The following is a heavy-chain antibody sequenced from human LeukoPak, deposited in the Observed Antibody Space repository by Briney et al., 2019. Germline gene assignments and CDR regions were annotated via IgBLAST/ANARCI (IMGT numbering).Heavy chain of an antibody. D-gene: IGHD3-3*01. CDR1: GGTFSSYA. J-gene: IGHJ6*03. Sequence: SVKVSCKASGGTFSSYAISWVRQAPGHGLEWMGGIIPIFGTANYAQKFQGRVTITADASTSTAYMELSSLRSEDTAVYYCARGPGVRFLEWLLADYYMDVWGKGTTVTVSS. CDR3: ARGPGVRFLEWLLADYYMDV. CDR2: IIPIFGTA. V-gene: IGHV1-69*13.